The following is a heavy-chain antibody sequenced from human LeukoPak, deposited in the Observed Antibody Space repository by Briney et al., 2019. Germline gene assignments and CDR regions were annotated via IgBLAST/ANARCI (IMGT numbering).Heavy chain of an antibody. Sequence: PGGSLRLSCAASGFTFSSYTMNWVRQAPGKGLEWVSYITRSSTTIFYADSVKGRFTISRGNAKNSLYLQMNSLRDEDTAVYYCARSGDYYDTLTGLQHWGQGTLVTVSS. J-gene: IGHJ1*01. V-gene: IGHV3-48*02. D-gene: IGHD3-9*01. CDR2: ITRSSTTI. CDR3: ARSGDYYDTLTGLQH. CDR1: GFTFSSYT.